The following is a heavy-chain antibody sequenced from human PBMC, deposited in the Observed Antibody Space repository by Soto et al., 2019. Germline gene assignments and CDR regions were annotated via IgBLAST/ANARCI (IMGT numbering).Heavy chain of an antibody. CDR2: INNNGSA. V-gene: IGHV4-30-2*01. D-gene: IGHD1-26*01. CDR1: GGSISSGGYS. J-gene: IGHJ4*02. CDR3: ARFLFSGSHYSGGWYYFDS. Sequence: PSETLSLTCAVSGGSISSGGYSWSWIRQPPGQGLEWIGQINNNGSANYNTSLKSRVTISVHTSNSQFSLELSSVTAADTAVYYCARFLFSGSHYSGGWYYFDSWGQGTQVTVSS.